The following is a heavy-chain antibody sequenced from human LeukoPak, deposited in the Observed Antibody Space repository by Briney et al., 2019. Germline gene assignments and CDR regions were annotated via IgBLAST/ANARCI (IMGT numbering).Heavy chain of an antibody. Sequence: YPGGSLRLSCVASAASGFSFSHYSMNWVRQAPGKGLEWVSSISSSSTYIHYADSVKGRFTISRDNSKNTLYLQMSSLRAEDTAVYYCARDLSGWAGHGAFDIWGQGTMVTVSS. CDR3: ARDLSGWAGHGAFDI. V-gene: IGHV3-21*01. J-gene: IGHJ3*02. CDR1: GFSFSHYS. D-gene: IGHD6-19*01. CDR2: ISSSSTYI.